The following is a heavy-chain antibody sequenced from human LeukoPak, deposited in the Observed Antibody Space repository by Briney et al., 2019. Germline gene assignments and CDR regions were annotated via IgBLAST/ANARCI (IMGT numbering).Heavy chain of an antibody. J-gene: IGHJ4*02. CDR3: ARVDSSGWYHNDC. D-gene: IGHD6-19*01. Sequence: PGGSLRLSCAASGFSFSDYSMNWVRQAPAKGREWVSSIISSTTYTYYEDSVKGRFTISRDNAENSLFLQMNSLRPEDTAVYYCARVDSSGWYHNDCWGQGTLVTVSS. CDR1: GFSFSDYS. CDR2: IISSTTYT. V-gene: IGHV3-21*01.